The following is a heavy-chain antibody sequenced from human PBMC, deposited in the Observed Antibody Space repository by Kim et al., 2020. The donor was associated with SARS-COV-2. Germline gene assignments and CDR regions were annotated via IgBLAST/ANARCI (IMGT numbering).Heavy chain of an antibody. Sequence: AQKFQGRVTMTEDTSTDTAYMELSSLRSEDTAVYYCATGGYSYGMDAFDIWGQGTMVTVSS. J-gene: IGHJ3*02. D-gene: IGHD5-18*01. CDR3: ATGGYSYGMDAFDI. V-gene: IGHV1-24*01.